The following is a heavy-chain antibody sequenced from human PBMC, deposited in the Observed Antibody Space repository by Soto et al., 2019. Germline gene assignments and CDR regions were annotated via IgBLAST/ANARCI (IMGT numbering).Heavy chain of an antibody. CDR3: ARERGRTRAYYYGIDV. V-gene: IGHV4-59*12. CDR2: IHYSAST. D-gene: IGHD2-15*01. J-gene: IGHJ6*02. Sequence: QVQLQQSGPGLVKPSETLFPPCTDSGGSISGYYWSWIRQPPGKGLQWIGYIHYSASTNHHPSLKSSITISADTPQNQLSLSLRSVTTADTAVYYCARERGRTRAYYYGIDVWGQGTTVIVSS. CDR1: GGSISGYY.